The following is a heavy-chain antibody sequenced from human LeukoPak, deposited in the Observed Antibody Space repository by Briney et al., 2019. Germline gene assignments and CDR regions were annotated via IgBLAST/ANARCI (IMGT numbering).Heavy chain of an antibody. CDR2: ISATGGTT. Sequence: GGTLGLSCAASGFTFSSYGMSWVRQAPGKGLEWVSAISATGGTTYYPGSVKGRFTISRENAKNSLYLQMNSLRAGDTAVYYCARGEAFDIWGQGTMVTVSS. V-gene: IGHV3-23*01. J-gene: IGHJ3*02. D-gene: IGHD1-26*01. CDR1: GFTFSSYG. CDR3: ARGEAFDI.